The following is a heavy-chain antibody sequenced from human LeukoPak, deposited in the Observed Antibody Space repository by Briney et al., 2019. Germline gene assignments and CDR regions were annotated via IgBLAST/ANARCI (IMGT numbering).Heavy chain of an antibody. CDR3: ARDPTVGVVAATRVPFDY. V-gene: IGHV1-8*02. D-gene: IGHD2-15*01. CDR1: GYTFTSYD. Sequence: ASVKVSCKASGYTFTSYDINWVRQATGQGLEWMGWMNPNSGNTGYAQKFQGRVAMTRDTSTSTVYMELGSLRSEDTAVYYCARDPTVGVVAATRVPFDYWGQGTLVTVSS. CDR2: MNPNSGNT. J-gene: IGHJ4*02.